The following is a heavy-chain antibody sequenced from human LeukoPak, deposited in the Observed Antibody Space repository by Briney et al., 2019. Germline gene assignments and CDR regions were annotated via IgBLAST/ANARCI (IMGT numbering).Heavy chain of an antibody. CDR2: ISYDGSDK. V-gene: IGHV3-30*04. Sequence: PGGSLRLSCAASEFIFSSYAMHWVRQAPGKGLEWMAVISYDGSDKYYADSVKGRFTISRDNSKNTLYLQMNSLRAEDTAVYYCARDFSRGSYKGRDYYMDVWGKGTTVTVSS. CDR1: EFIFSSYA. D-gene: IGHD1-26*01. J-gene: IGHJ6*03. CDR3: ARDFSRGSYKGRDYYMDV.